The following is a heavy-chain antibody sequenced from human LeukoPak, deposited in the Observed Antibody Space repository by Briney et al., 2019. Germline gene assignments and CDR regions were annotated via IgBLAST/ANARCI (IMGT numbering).Heavy chain of an antibody. CDR3: ARGGIAVAGTSPAYSY. CDR2: INPSGGST. D-gene: IGHD6-19*01. V-gene: IGHV1-46*01. Sequence: GASVTVSCKASGYTFTSYYMHWVRQAPGQGLEWMGIINPSGGSTSYAQKFQGRVTMTRDMSTSTAYMELRSLRSDDTAVYYCARGGIAVAGTSPAYSYWGQGTLVTVSS. CDR1: GYTFTSYY. J-gene: IGHJ4*02.